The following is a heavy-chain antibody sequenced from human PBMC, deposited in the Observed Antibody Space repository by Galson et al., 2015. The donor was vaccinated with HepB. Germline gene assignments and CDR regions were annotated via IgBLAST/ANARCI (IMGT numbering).Heavy chain of an antibody. CDR3: ARGLYNWNYEELDY. CDR1: GFTFSSYA. CDR2: ISYDGSNK. Sequence: SLRLSCAASGFTFSSYAMHWVRQAPGKGLEWVAVISYDGSNKYYADSVKGRFTISRDNSKNTLYLQMNSLRAEDTAVYYCARGLYNWNYEELDYWGQGTLVTVSS. V-gene: IGHV3-30-3*01. D-gene: IGHD1-7*01. J-gene: IGHJ4*02.